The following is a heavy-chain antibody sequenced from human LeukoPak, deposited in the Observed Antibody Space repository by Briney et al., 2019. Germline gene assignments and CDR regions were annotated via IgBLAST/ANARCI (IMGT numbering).Heavy chain of an antibody. CDR2: ISGSGGST. CDR1: GFTFSSYA. Sequence: GGSLRLSCAASGFTFSSYAMSWVRQAPGKGLEWASAISGSGGSTYYADSVKGRFTISRDNSKNTLYLQMNSLRAEDTAVYYCAKLSWTVGATLNFDYWGQGTLVTVSS. J-gene: IGHJ4*02. D-gene: IGHD1-26*01. V-gene: IGHV3-23*01. CDR3: AKLSWTVGATLNFDY.